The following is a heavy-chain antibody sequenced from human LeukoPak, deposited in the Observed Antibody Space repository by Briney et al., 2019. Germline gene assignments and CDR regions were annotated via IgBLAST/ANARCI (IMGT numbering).Heavy chain of an antibody. J-gene: IGHJ4*02. CDR2: ISSDGSST. D-gene: IGHD1-26*01. V-gene: IGHV3-74*01. Sequence: PGGSLRLSCAASGFTFSSYWMHWVRQAPGKGLVWVSLISSDGSSTSYADSVKGRFTISRDNAKNTLYLQMNSLRAEDTAVYYCARDSGSSEYYFDHWGQGTLVTVSS. CDR3: ARDSGSSEYYFDH. CDR1: GFTFSSYW.